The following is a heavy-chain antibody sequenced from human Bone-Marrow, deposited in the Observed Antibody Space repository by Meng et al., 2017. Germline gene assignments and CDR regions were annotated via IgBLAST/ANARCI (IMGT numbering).Heavy chain of an antibody. Sequence: QVQLQEWGPGLVKPSETLSLTCAVYGGSFSGYYWSWIRQPPGKGLEWIGEINHSGSTNYNPSLKSRVTISVDTSKNQFSLKLSSVTAADTAVYYCARGSSSSWPNFDYWGQGTLVTVSS. CDR1: GGSFSGYY. J-gene: IGHJ4*02. CDR2: INHSGST. CDR3: ARGSSSSWPNFDY. D-gene: IGHD6-13*01. V-gene: IGHV4-34*01.